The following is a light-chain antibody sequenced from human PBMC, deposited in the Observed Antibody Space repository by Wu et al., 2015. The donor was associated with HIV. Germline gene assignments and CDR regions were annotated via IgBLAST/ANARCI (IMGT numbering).Light chain of an antibody. V-gene: IGKV3-11*01. CDR3: QQRINWHFA. Sequence: PGEGATLSCRASQTVGSYHSLVPNRNLARLPRLLIYDASNRASGVPARFSGRGSGTDFTLSITSLEPGDSGVYYCQQRINWHFAFGQGTRLEI. CDR2: DAS. J-gene: IGKJ5*01. CDR1: QTVGSY.